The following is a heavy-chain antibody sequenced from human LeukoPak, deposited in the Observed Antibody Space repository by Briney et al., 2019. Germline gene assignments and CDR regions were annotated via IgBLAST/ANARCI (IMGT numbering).Heavy chain of an antibody. J-gene: IGHJ4*02. V-gene: IGHV1-18*01. D-gene: IGHD5-18*01. CDR1: GYTFTSYG. CDR3: ARGFPVNTAMVYYFDY. Sequence: ASVKVSCKASGYTFTSYGISWVRQAPGQGLEWMGWISAYNGNTNYAQKLQGRVTMTTDTSTSTAYTELRSLRSDDTAVYYCARGFPVNTAMVYYFDYWGQGTLVTVSS. CDR2: ISAYNGNT.